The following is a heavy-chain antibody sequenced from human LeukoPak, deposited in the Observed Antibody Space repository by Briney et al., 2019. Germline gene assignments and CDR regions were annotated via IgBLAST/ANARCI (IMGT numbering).Heavy chain of an antibody. CDR2: LYGGGNT. CDR3: ARDSCSGDRCWRYFVN. V-gene: IGHV3-66*02. Sequence: GGSLRLSCAGSGFIVSSNYMSWVRQAPGKGLEWVSMLYGGGNTFYADSVKGRFTISRDNSKNTLYLQMGSLKPEDMAVYYCARDSCSGDRCWRYFVNWGQGTLVTVSS. J-gene: IGHJ4*02. D-gene: IGHD2-15*01. CDR1: GFIVSSNY.